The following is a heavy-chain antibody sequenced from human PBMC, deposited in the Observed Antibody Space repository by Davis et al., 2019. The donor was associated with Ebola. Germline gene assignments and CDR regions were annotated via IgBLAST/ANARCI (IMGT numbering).Heavy chain of an antibody. CDR2: ISSSSSYI. V-gene: IGHV3-21*01. CDR1: GFTFSSYS. D-gene: IGHD6-6*01. J-gene: IGHJ6*02. CDR3: ALSARRGMYYYYGMDV. Sequence: GESLKISCAASGFTFSSYSMNWVRQAPGKGLEWVSSISSSSSYIYYADSVKGRFTISRDNAKNSLYLQMNSLRAEDTAVYYCALSARRGMYYYYGMDVWGQGTTVTVSS.